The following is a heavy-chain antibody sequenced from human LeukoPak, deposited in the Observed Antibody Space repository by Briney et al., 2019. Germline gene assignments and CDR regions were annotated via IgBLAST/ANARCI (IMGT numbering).Heavy chain of an antibody. Sequence: PSETLSLTCAVYGGSFSGYYWSWIRQPPGKGLEWIGEINHSGSTNYNPSLKSRVTISVDTSKNQFSLKLSSVTAADTAVYYCASSYVLRFLELDNWGQGTLVTVSS. CDR2: INHSGST. V-gene: IGHV4-34*01. CDR3: ASSYVLRFLELDN. D-gene: IGHD3-3*01. CDR1: GGSFSGYY. J-gene: IGHJ4*02.